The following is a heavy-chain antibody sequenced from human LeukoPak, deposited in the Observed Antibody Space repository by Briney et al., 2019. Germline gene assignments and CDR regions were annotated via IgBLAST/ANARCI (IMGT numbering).Heavy chain of an antibody. D-gene: IGHD6-6*01. CDR2: IYYSGST. CDR1: GGSISSYY. Sequence: SETLSLTCTVSGGSISSYYWSWIRQPPGKGLEWIGYIYYSGSTNYNPSLKSRVTISVETSKNQFSLKLRSVTAADTAVYYCARGPLGIAARPRWGDYWGQGTLVTVSS. J-gene: IGHJ4*02. CDR3: ARGPLGIAARPRWGDY. V-gene: IGHV4-59*01.